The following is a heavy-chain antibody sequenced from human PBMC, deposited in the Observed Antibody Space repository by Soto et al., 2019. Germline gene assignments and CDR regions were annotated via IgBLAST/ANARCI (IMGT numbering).Heavy chain of an antibody. D-gene: IGHD2-2*01. Sequence: QVQLQESGPGLVKPSQTLSLTCTVSGGSISSGGYYWSWIRQYPGKGLEWIGYIYYSGSTCYNPSLKSRVTISVDTSKNQFSLKLSSVTAADTAVYYCARGDIVVVPVAFFDNWGQGTLVTVSS. CDR2: IYYSGST. CDR1: GGSISSGGYY. V-gene: IGHV4-31*03. CDR3: ARGDIVVVPVAFFDN. J-gene: IGHJ4*02.